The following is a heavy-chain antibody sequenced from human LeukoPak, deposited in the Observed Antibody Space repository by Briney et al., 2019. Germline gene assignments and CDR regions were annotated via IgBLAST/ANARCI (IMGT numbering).Heavy chain of an antibody. D-gene: IGHD1-26*01. Sequence: SETLSLTCAVYGGSFSGYYWSWVRQPPGKGLEWIGEINHSGSTNYNPSLKSRVTISVDTSKNQFSLKLSSVTAADTAVYYCARGRGGSYYSWFDPWGQGTLVTVSS. V-gene: IGHV4-34*01. CDR2: INHSGST. J-gene: IGHJ5*02. CDR3: ARGRGGSYYSWFDP. CDR1: GGSFSGYY.